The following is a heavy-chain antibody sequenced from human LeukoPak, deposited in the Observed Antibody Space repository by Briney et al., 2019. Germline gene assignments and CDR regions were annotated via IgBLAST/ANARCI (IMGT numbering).Heavy chain of an antibody. D-gene: IGHD3-10*02. V-gene: IGHV3-23*01. CDR3: AKDRGPYVAIDNNWFDP. J-gene: IGHJ5*02. CDR2: SSAGST. Sequence: GGSLRLSCAASGFTFYKNGMSWVRQAPGKGLEWVASSSAGSTYYADSVEGRFTISRDNSKSTVYLQMSSLRAEDTAVYYCAKDRGPYVAIDNNWFDPWGQGTLVTVSS. CDR1: GFTFYKNG.